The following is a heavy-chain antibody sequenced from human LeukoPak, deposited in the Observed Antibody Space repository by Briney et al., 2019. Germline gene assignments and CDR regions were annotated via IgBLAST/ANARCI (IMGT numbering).Heavy chain of an antibody. D-gene: IGHD6-19*01. CDR1: GYTFTSYG. V-gene: IGHV1-18*01. Sequence: GASVKVSCKASGYTFTSYGISWVRQAPGQGLEWMGWISAKNGNTIFAQKVQGRVTLTTDTSTSTAYMELSSLRSEDTAVYYCARERGVAVAGSPGGYWGQGTLVTVSS. CDR2: ISAKNGNT. CDR3: ARERGVAVAGSPGGY. J-gene: IGHJ4*02.